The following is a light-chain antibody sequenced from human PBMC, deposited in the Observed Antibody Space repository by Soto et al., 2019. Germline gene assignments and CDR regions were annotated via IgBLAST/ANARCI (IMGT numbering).Light chain of an antibody. CDR3: QQYKSYST. CDR2: KAS. Sequence: DIQMTQSPSTLSASVGDRVTITCRASQSISGWLAWYQQKPGKAPKLLIYKASSLQSGVPSRFSGSGYGTEFNLTNSSLQPDDFATYYCQQYKSYSTFGQGTKVEV. J-gene: IGKJ1*01. V-gene: IGKV1-5*03. CDR1: QSISGW.